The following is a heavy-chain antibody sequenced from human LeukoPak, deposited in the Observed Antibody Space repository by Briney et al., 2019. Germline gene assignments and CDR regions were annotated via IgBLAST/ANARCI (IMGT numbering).Heavy chain of an antibody. CDR3: ARASGSFDC. CDR1: GFTFSDYG. CDR2: IWSDGSHK. V-gene: IGHV3-33*01. Sequence: GGSLRLSCAASGFTFSDYGIHWVRQAPGKGLEWVAVIWSDGSHKYYADSVQGRFTISRENTKNTLYLQMNSLRVEDTAVYYCARASGSFDCWGQGTLVTVSS. J-gene: IGHJ4*02. D-gene: IGHD3-10*01.